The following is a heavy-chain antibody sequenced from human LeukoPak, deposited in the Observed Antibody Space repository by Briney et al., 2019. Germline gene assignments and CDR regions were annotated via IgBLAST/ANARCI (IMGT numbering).Heavy chain of an antibody. V-gene: IGHV3-48*03. CDR3: ARETSHCGGDCYDY. CDR1: GFSLSDYE. D-gene: IGHD2-21*01. CDR2: IHTGSSSI. Sequence: GGSLRLSCTASGFSLSDYEINSVRQAPGKGLEWVSYIHTGSSSIYYADSLKGRFTITRDDAKNSVYLQLNSLRAEDTALYYCARETSHCGGDCYDYWGQGTLVTVSS. J-gene: IGHJ4*02.